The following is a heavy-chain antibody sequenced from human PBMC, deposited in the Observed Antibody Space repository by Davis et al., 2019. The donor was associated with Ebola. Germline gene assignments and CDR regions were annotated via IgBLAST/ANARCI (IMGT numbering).Heavy chain of an antibody. D-gene: IGHD1-26*01. CDR1: GYTFTSYY. J-gene: IGHJ4*02. CDR2: INPNSG. CDR3: ATPVVSGSYYHYFDY. V-gene: IGHV1-2*02. Sequence: ASVKVSCKASGYTFTSYYMHWVRQAPGQGLEWMGWINPNSGDTSISTAYMEVSRLRSDDTAVYYCATPVVSGSYYHYFDYWGQGTLVTVSS.